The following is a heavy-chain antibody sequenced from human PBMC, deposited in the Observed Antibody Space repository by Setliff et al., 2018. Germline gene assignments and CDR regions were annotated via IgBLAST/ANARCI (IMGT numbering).Heavy chain of an antibody. CDR2: INPSGGLT. CDR1: GYTFTGYY. J-gene: IGHJ4*02. Sequence: ASVKVSCKASGYTFTGYYMHWVRQAPGQGLEWMGIINPSGGLTRYAQKFQGRVTMTRDTSTSTVYMEVSSLRSDDTAVYYCARDRAMMVVALQSPYFDYWGQGALVTVSS. D-gene: IGHD3-22*01. V-gene: IGHV1-46*01. CDR3: ARDRAMMVVALQSPYFDY.